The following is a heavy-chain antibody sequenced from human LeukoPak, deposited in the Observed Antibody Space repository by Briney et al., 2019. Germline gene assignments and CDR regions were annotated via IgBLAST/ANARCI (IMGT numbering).Heavy chain of an antibody. CDR1: GGSISSYY. CDR2: IYYSGST. Sequence: PSETLSLTCTVSGGSISSYYWSWIRQPPGKGLEWIGSIYYSGSTYYNPSLKSRVTISVDTSKNQFSLKLSSVTAADTAVYYCAARITKIVVGGVGDAFDIWGQGTMVTVSS. D-gene: IGHD3-22*01. CDR3: AARITKIVVGGVGDAFDI. V-gene: IGHV4-59*04. J-gene: IGHJ3*02.